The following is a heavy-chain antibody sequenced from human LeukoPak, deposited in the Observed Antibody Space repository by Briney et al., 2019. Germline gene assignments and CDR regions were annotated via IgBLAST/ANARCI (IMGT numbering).Heavy chain of an antibody. J-gene: IGHJ3*02. V-gene: IGHV1-8*01. CDR3: ARHGRGGDGFDI. D-gene: IGHD3-10*01. CDR1: GYGFTSFD. CDR2: MSPHSANT. Sequence: GASVKVSCKASGYGFTSFDINWVRQATGQGLEWMGWMSPHSANTGYAQRFQGRVTMTRDTPTNTAFLELSSLRSEDTALYYCARHGRGGDGFDIWGQGTKVTVSS.